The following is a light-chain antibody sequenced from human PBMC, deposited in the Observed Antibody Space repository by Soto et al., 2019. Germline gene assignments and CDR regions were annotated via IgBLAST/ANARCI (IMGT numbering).Light chain of an antibody. CDR1: QDIAGF. CDR2: AAS. Sequence: IQLTQSPSSLSASAGDRVTITCRASQDIAGFLAWYQQKPGKAPKLLIYAASTLQGGAPSRFSGSGSGTEFTLTISSLQSEDFAVYYCHQYNNWPPYTFGQGTKLEIK. J-gene: IGKJ2*01. CDR3: HQYNNWPPYT. V-gene: IGKV1-9*01.